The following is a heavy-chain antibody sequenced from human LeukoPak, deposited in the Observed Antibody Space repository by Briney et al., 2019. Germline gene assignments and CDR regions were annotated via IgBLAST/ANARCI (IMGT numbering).Heavy chain of an antibody. V-gene: IGHV5-51*01. J-gene: IGHJ4*02. Sequence: GESLKISCKGSGYRFTSHWIGWVRQMPGKGLEWMGIIYPGDSDTRYSPSFQGQVTISADKSITTAYLQWSSLQASDTAIYYCARRPLYSSNWYFFDYWGQGTLDTVSS. CDR1: GYRFTSHW. CDR3: ARRPLYSSNWYFFDY. CDR2: IYPGDSDT. D-gene: IGHD6-13*01.